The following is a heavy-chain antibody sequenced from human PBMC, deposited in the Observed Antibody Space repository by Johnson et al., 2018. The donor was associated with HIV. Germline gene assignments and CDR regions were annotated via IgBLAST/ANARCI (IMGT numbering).Heavy chain of an antibody. D-gene: IGHD3-3*01. CDR2: ARGSGTSI. Sequence: MQLVESGGGLVQPGGSLRLSCVTSGFTFRNYAMSWVRQAPKKGLEWVSIARGSGTSIDYADSVKGRFIVSRDSSTNTLFLQMDSLRPEDTAVYYCANLLFLQWLAPDDGFDIWGQGTMVTVSS. J-gene: IGHJ3*02. V-gene: IGHV3-23*04. CDR1: GFTFRNYA. CDR3: ANLLFLQWLAPDDGFDI.